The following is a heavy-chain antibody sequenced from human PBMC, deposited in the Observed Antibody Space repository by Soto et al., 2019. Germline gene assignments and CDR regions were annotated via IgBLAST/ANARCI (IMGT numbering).Heavy chain of an antibody. D-gene: IGHD6-19*01. CDR3: AKDRIPPLYRYSSGWYVPGAFDY. Sequence: GGSLRLSCAASGFTFSSYAMSWVRQAPGKGLEWVSAISGSGGSTYYADSVKGRFTISRDNSKNTLYLQMNSLRAEDTAVYYCAKDRIPPLYRYSSGWYVPGAFDYWGQGTLVTVSS. V-gene: IGHV3-23*01. J-gene: IGHJ4*02. CDR1: GFTFSSYA. CDR2: ISGSGGST.